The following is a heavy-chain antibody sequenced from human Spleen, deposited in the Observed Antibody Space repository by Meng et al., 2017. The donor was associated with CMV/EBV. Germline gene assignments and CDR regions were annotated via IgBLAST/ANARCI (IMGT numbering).Heavy chain of an antibody. CDR1: EFTFSTYA. CDR2: ISYDGSNI. CDR3: ARGGLYYYDCPSY. J-gene: IGHJ6*02. V-gene: IGHV3-30*04. Sequence: GESLKISCAASEFTFSTYAMHWVRQAPGKGLEWVAVISYDGSNIYYADSVKGRFTISRDNSRNSLHLQINSLFDDESGLYYCARGGLYYYDCPSYWGQGTTVTVSS. D-gene: IGHD3-16*01.